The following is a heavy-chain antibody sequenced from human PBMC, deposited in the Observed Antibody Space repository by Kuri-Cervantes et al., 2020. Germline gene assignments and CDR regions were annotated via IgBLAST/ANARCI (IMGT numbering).Heavy chain of an antibody. CDR1: GGSFSGYY. D-gene: IGHD6-19*01. CDR3: ASTPVPATLDY. V-gene: IGHV4-34*01. J-gene: IGHJ4*02. Sequence: ESLKISCAVYGGSFSGYYWSWIRQPPGKGLEWIGEITHSGSTNYNPSLKSRVAISVNKSKNQFSLQLTSVTAADTAVYYCASTPVPATLDYWGQGTLVTVSS. CDR2: ITHSGST.